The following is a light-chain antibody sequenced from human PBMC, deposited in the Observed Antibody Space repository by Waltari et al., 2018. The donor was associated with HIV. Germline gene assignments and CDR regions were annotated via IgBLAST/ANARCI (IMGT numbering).Light chain of an antibody. CDR3: SSLGDANSLL. J-gene: IGLJ3*02. CDR1: SADIGNF. CDR2: HVN. V-gene: IGLV2-14*01. Sequence: HSALTQPASVSGSLGQSITISCTTASADIGNFVSWYQQFPGKAPQLIFYHVNRRPSETPYRFSASKSGDTASLTISGLLPEDEADYFCSSLGDANSLLFGGGTHLTVL.